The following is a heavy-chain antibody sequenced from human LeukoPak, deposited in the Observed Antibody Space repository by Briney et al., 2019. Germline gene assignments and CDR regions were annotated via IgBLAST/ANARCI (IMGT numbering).Heavy chain of an antibody. J-gene: IGHJ5*02. Sequence: GGSLRLSCAASGFTFSNSWMSWVRQAPGKGLEWVATIKPDGSAQYYVDSVKGRFTISRDNAKNSLFLQISSLRAEDTAVYYCANGGTYSSGPWGQGTLVTVSS. V-gene: IGHV3-7*01. CDR2: IKPDGSAQ. D-gene: IGHD3-22*01. CDR1: GFTFSNSW. CDR3: ANGGTYSSGP.